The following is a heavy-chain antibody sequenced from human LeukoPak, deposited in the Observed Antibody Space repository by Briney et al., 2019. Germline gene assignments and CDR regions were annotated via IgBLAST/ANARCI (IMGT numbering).Heavy chain of an antibody. CDR2: ISAYNHDT. D-gene: IGHD1-1*01. CDR3: ARDTALTTIAGGPDY. J-gene: IGHJ4*01. CDR1: GYTFASYG. V-gene: IGHV1-18*01. Sequence: GASVKVSCKPSGYTFASYGITWMRQAPGQGIEWIGWISAYNHDTHYAQNLQDRVTMTTDTSTSTAYMELRSLTSDDTALYYCARDTALTTIAGGPDYWGHGTLSPSPQ.